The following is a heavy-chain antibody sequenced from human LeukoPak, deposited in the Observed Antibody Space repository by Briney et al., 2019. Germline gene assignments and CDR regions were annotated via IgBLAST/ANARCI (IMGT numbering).Heavy chain of an antibody. J-gene: IGHJ4*02. D-gene: IGHD2-8*01. CDR3: NVVLMAPR. CDR2: IRYDGSNK. Sequence: GGSLRLSCAASAFTFSNYGMHWVRQAPGKGLEWVAFIRYDGSNKYYADSVKGRFTISRDNSKNTLYLQMNSLRAEDTAVYYCNVVLMAPRWGQGTLVTVSS. CDR1: AFTFSNYG. V-gene: IGHV3-30*02.